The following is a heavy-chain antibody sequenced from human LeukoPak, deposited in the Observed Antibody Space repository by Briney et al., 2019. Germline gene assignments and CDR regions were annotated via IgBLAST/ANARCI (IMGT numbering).Heavy chain of an antibody. J-gene: IGHJ4*02. CDR3: TRDLRHSSGLD. CDR2: INISGSDK. Sequence: PGGPLRLSCTASGFNLSDYCMTWLRQAPGKGLEWVPYINISGSDKNYADSVKGRFTISRDHAKNSLYLQMNCLRAEDTAVYYCTRDLRHSSGLDWGQGTLVTVSS. V-gene: IGHV3-11*05. CDR1: GFNLSDYC. D-gene: IGHD6-19*01.